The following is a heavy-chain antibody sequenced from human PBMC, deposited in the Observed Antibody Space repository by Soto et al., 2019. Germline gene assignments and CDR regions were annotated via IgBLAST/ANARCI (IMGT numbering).Heavy chain of an antibody. CDR3: AKFDSSSWYYFDY. CDR1: GLTFDDYA. CDR2: ISWNSGSI. Sequence: GGALRLSCPACGLTFDDYAMHWVRQDRGKGLEGVSGISWNSGSIGYADSVKGRFTISRDNAKNSLYLQMNSLRAEDTALYYCAKFDSSSWYYFDYWGQQTLGTVAS. D-gene: IGHD6-13*01. J-gene: IGHJ4*02. V-gene: IGHV3-9*01.